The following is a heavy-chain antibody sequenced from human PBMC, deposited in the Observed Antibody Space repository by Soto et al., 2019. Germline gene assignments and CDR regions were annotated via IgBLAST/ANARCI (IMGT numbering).Heavy chain of an antibody. CDR2: ISAFNGET. CDR3: VRHQQWLLPVPLNFDY. Sequence: ASVKVSCKASGFTFSDYGFSWVRQAPGRGLEWMGWISAFNGETNSTQKSEGRVAMTTDAATPTDYMELRSLTADHTAVYYCVRHQQWLLPVPLNFDYWGQGTVVTVSS. J-gene: IGHJ4*02. D-gene: IGHD6-19*01. V-gene: IGHV1-18*01. CDR1: GFTFSDYG.